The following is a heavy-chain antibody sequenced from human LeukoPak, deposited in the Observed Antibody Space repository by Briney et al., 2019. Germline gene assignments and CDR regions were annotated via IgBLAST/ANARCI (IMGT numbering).Heavy chain of an antibody. D-gene: IGHD6-13*01. V-gene: IGHV1-18*01. Sequence: ASVKVSCKASGYTFTSYGISWVRQAPGQGLEWMGWISAYNSNTNYAQKLQGRVTMTTDTSTSTAYMELRSLRSDDTAVYYCARVLSAAVMDAFDIWGQGTMVTVSS. CDR1: GYTFTSYG. J-gene: IGHJ3*02. CDR2: ISAYNSNT. CDR3: ARVLSAAVMDAFDI.